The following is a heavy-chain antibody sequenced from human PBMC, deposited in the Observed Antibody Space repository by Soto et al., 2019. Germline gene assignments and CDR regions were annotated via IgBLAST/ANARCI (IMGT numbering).Heavy chain of an antibody. CDR1: GFAFSSCA. CDR3: AKDGVVIITRHFDY. V-gene: IGHV3-23*01. CDR2: ISGPGGST. J-gene: IGHJ4*02. Sequence: PGGSLRLSCAASGFAFSSCAMSWVRQAPGKGLEWVSAISGPGGSTYYADSVKGRFTISRDNSRNTLYLQLNSLRAEDTAVYFCAKDGVVIITRHFDYWGQGTQVTVSS. D-gene: IGHD3-3*01.